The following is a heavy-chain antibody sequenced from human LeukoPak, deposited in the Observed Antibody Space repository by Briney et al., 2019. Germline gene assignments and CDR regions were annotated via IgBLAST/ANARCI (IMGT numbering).Heavy chain of an antibody. D-gene: IGHD6-6*01. Sequence: SQTLSLTCTVSGGSISSGGYYWSWIRQPPGKGLEWIGYIYHSGSTYYHPSLKSRVTISVDTSKNQFSLKLSSVTAADTAVYYCARHDKYSSSSEFDYWGQGTLVTVSS. CDR3: ARHDKYSSSSEFDY. V-gene: IGHV4-30-2*03. CDR1: GGSISSGGYY. J-gene: IGHJ4*02. CDR2: IYHSGST.